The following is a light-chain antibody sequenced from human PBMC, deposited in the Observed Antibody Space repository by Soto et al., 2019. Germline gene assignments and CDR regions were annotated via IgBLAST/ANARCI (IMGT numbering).Light chain of an antibody. Sequence: DIQMTQSPSTLSASVGDRVTITCRASQSISGWLAWYQQRAGKAPKLLIYKASTLESAVPPRFSGSGSGTEFPLNISRLQPDDSATYYCPQYNSYPYTFGQGNKLEIK. CDR3: PQYNSYPYT. J-gene: IGKJ2*01. CDR1: QSISGW. V-gene: IGKV1-5*03. CDR2: KAS.